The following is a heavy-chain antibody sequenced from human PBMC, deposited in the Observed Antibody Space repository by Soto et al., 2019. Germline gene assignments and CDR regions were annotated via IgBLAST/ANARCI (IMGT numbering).Heavy chain of an antibody. D-gene: IGHD2-15*01. J-gene: IGHJ4*02. Sequence: SGPTLVNPTETLTLTCTVSGFSLSNARMGVSWIRQPPGKALEWLAHIFSNDEKSYSTSLKSRLTISKDTSKSQVVLTMTNMDPVDTATYYCARIRLGPDIVVEYDYWGQGTLVTVSS. CDR1: GFSLSNARMG. CDR2: IFSNDEK. CDR3: ARIRLGPDIVVEYDY. V-gene: IGHV2-26*01.